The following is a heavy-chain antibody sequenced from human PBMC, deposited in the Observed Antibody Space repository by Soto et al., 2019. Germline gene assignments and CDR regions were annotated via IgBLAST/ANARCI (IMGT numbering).Heavy chain of an antibody. Sequence: QVQLVQSGVEVKKPGASVKVSCKASGYGFTNYGITWVRQAPGQGLEWLGWISGYNGNTNYAQKFQGRVTMTTDTFTSTDYMDLRSLRYDDTAVYYCARGGRFAVADTDYWGQGTLLTVSS. CDR2: ISGYNGNT. CDR1: GYGFTNYG. J-gene: IGHJ4*02. D-gene: IGHD3-3*01. CDR3: ARGGRFAVADTDY. V-gene: IGHV1-18*01.